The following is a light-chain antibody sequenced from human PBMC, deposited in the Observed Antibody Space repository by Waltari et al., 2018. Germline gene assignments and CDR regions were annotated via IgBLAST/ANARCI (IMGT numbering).Light chain of an antibody. V-gene: IGKV1-NL1*01. J-gene: IGKJ4*01. Sequence: DIQMTQSPSSLSASVGDRVTITCRASQGISRSVAWYQQKAGEAPNLLLYTASRLDSGVPSRFSGSGSETDYTLTISNLQPEDFATYYCQQYYIFPFTVGGGTKVDI. CDR2: TAS. CDR1: QGISRS. CDR3: QQYYIFPFT.